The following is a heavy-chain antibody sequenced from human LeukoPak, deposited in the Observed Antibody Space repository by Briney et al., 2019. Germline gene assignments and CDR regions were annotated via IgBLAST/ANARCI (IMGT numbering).Heavy chain of an antibody. Sequence: GGSLRLSCAASGFTFSSHWMSWVRQAPGKGLEWVANIKQDGSEKYYVDSVKGRFTISRDNAKNSLYLQMNSLRAEDTAVYYCAKGPTGDHYFDYWGQGTLVTVSS. CDR2: IKQDGSEK. V-gene: IGHV3-7*03. CDR3: AKGPTGDHYFDY. CDR1: GFTFSSHW. D-gene: IGHD7-27*01. J-gene: IGHJ4*02.